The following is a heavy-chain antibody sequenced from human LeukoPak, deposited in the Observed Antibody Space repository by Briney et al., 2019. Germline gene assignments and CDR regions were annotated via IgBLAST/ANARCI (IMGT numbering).Heavy chain of an antibody. CDR3: ARYDVWGSYRAFDY. V-gene: IGHV4-38-2*02. Sequence: SETLSLTCTVSGYSISSSYYWGWIRQPPGKGLEWIGTIYHSGSTYYNPSLKSRVTISVDTSKNQFSLKLSSVTAADTAVYYCARYDVWGSYRAFDYWGQGTLVTVSS. J-gene: IGHJ4*02. CDR2: IYHSGST. CDR1: GYSISSSYY. D-gene: IGHD3-16*02.